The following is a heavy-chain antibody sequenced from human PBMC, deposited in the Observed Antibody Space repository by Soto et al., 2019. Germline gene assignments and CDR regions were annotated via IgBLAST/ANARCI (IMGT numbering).Heavy chain of an antibody. D-gene: IGHD4-17*01. J-gene: IGHJ6*02. Sequence: GGSLRLSCAASGFTFSSYAMNWVRQAPGKGLEWVAAIRYSGSSKYYADSVKGRFTISRDNSKNTLYPQMNSLRAEDTAVYYCAKDHDYGDYYYYYYYGMDVWGQGTTVTVSS. CDR2: IRYSGSSK. CDR3: AKDHDYGDYYYYYYYGMDV. CDR1: GFTFSSYA. V-gene: IGHV3-30*18.